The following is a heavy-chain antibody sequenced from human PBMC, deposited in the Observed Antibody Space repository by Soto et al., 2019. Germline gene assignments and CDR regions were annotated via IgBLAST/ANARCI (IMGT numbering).Heavy chain of an antibody. V-gene: IGHV3-74*01. Sequence: GGSLRLSCAASGLTVSSFAMNWVRQTPGKGLVWVSRITSDGSGTAYADSVKGRFTISRDNTKSTLYLQMNSLRVEDAAVYYCVRSAPMDVWGKGTTVTVSS. CDR2: ITSDGSGT. CDR3: VRSAPMDV. J-gene: IGHJ6*03. CDR1: GLTVSSFA.